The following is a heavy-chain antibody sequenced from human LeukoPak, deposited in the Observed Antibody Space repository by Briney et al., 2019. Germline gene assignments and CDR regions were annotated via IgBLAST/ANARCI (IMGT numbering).Heavy chain of an antibody. CDR1: GGSISSGSYY. J-gene: IGHJ4*02. CDR2: IYTTGRT. CDR3: ARESLEFRFCDF. V-gene: IGHV4-61*02. D-gene: IGHD1-1*01. Sequence: SGTLSLTCTVSGGSISSGSYYWSWIRQPAGKGLEWIGRIYTTGRTIYNPSLKSQVTISINTSKNQFSLKLTSVTATDTAMYYCARESLEFRFCDFWGQGALVTVSS.